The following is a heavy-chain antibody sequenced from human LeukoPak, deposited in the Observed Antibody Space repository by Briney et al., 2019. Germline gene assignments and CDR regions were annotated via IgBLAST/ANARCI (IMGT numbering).Heavy chain of an antibody. Sequence: PSETLSLTCTVSGGSISSSSYYWGWIRQPPGKGLEWIGSIYYSGSTYYNPSLKSRVTISVDTSKNQFSLKLSSVTAADTAVYYCASQSGSYLRWFDPWGQGTLVTVSS. V-gene: IGHV4-39*01. CDR3: ASQSGSYLRWFDP. J-gene: IGHJ5*02. CDR2: IYYSGST. D-gene: IGHD1-26*01. CDR1: GGSISSSSYY.